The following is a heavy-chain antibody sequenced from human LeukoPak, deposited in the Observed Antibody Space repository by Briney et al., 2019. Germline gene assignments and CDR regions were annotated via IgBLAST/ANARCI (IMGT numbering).Heavy chain of an antibody. Sequence: PGGSLRLSCAASGFTFSSYGMSWVRQAPGKGLVWVSRINSDGSSTSYADSVKGRFTISRDNAKNTLYLQMNSLRAEDTAVYYCASFIRGGSYLDDAFDIWGQGTMVTVSS. CDR3: ASFIRGGSYLDDAFDI. CDR2: INSDGSST. J-gene: IGHJ3*02. V-gene: IGHV3-74*01. CDR1: GFTFSSYG. D-gene: IGHD2-15*01.